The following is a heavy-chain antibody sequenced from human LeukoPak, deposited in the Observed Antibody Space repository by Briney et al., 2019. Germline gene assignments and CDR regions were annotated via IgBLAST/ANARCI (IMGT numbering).Heavy chain of an antibody. J-gene: IGHJ3*02. CDR1: GFTFSSYS. CDR3: ARDLNRAFDI. Sequence: GGSLRLSCAASGFTFSSYSMNRVRQAPGKGLEWVSSISSSSSYIYYADSVKGRFTISRDNAKNSLYLQMNSLRAEDTAVYYCARDLNRAFDIWGQGTMVTVSS. CDR2: ISSSSSYI. V-gene: IGHV3-21*01.